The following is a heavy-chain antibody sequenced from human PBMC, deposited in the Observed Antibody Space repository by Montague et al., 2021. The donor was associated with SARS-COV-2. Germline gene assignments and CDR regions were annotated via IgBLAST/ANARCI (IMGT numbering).Heavy chain of an antibody. D-gene: IGHD5-12*01. CDR1: GGSINSGGYY. V-gene: IGHV4-31*03. CDR3: ARQVAFSIIVGSWFDS. Sequence: TLSLTCTVSGGSINSGGYYWNWIRQHPGKGLEWIGYIYNSGTTYYYPSLRSRVTISLDTSKNQFSLKVRSVSAADTAVYYCARQVAFSIIVGSWFDSWGQGTLVTVSS. CDR2: IYNSGTT. J-gene: IGHJ5*01.